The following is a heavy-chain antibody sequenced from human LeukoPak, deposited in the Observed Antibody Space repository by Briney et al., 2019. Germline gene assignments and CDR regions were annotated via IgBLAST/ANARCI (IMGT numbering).Heavy chain of an antibody. Sequence: GGSLRLSCAAPGFTLSSYEMNWDRQAPGKELEWVSYISSSGSTIYYADSVKGRFTISRDNAKNSLYLQMNSLRAEDTAVYYCARAQYSGYYSFDYWGQRTLVTVSS. CDR3: ARAQYSGYYSFDY. D-gene: IGHD3-22*01. V-gene: IGHV3-48*03. CDR1: GFTLSSYE. J-gene: IGHJ4*02. CDR2: ISSSGSTI.